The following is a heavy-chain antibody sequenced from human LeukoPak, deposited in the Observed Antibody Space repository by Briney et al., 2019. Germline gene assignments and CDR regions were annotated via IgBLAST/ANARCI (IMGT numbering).Heavy chain of an antibody. D-gene: IGHD3-3*01. CDR2: ISGSGGST. CDR3: AKGSSVTIPPDYFDY. CDR1: GFTFSSYA. J-gene: IGHJ4*02. V-gene: IGHV3-23*01. Sequence: GGSLRLSCAASGFTFSSYAMSWVRQAPGKGPEWVSAISGSGGSTYYADSVKGRFTISRDNSKNTLYLQMNSLRAEDTAVYYCAKGSSVTIPPDYFDYWGQGTLVTVSS.